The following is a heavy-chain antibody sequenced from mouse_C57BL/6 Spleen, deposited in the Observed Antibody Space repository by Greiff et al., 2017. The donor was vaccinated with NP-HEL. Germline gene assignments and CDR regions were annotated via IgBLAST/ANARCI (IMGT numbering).Heavy chain of an antibody. D-gene: IGHD1-1*02. J-gene: IGHJ2*01. CDR2: ISSGSSTI. CDR3: ARGLFYYFDY. CDR1: GFTFSDYG. Sequence: EVMLVESGGGLVKPGGSLKLSCAASGFTFSDYGMHWVRQAPETGLEWVAYISSGSSTIYYADTVKGRFTISRDNAKNTLFLQMTSLRSEDTAMYYCARGLFYYFDYWGQGTTLTVSS. V-gene: IGHV5-17*01.